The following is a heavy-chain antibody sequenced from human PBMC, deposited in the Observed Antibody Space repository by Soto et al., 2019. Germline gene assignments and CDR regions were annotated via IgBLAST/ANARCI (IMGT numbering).Heavy chain of an antibody. CDR2: INAGNGNT. CDR3: ARVKMRCTIDY. D-gene: IGHD2-8*01. Sequence: LVMGSWATSGYAFTIYRISWVIQSAGQGLDWMGWINAGNGNTKYSQKFQGRVTITRDTSASTAYMELSSLRSEDTAVYYCARVKMRCTIDYWGQGTLVTFSS. J-gene: IGHJ4*02. CDR1: GYAFTIYR. V-gene: IGHV1-3*01.